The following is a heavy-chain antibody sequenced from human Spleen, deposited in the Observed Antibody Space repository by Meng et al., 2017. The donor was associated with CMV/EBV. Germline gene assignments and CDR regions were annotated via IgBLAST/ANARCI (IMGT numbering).Heavy chain of an antibody. D-gene: IGHD2-8*01. CDR2: IWYDGSNK. CDR1: GFTFSSHG. V-gene: IGHV3-33*06. Sequence: GESLKISCAASGFTFSSHGMHWVRQAPGKGLEWVTVIWYDGSNKYYADSVKGRFTISRDNSKNTLYLQMNSLRAEDTAVYYCAKDVHTGVIDYWGQGALVTVSS. CDR3: AKDVHTGVIDY. J-gene: IGHJ4*02.